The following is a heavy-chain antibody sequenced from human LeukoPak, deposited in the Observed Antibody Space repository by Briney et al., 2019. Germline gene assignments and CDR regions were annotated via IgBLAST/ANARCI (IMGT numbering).Heavy chain of an antibody. J-gene: IGHJ4*02. CDR1: GFTFSTYA. V-gene: IGHV3-23*01. CDR2: ISGSGGST. Sequence: AGGSLRLSCAASGFTFSTYAMSWVRQAPGKGLEWVSAISGSGGSTYYADSVKGRVTISRDNFNNTLYLQMNSLRVEDTAVYYCAKSADTFDDWGQGTLVTVSS. CDR3: AKSADTFDD.